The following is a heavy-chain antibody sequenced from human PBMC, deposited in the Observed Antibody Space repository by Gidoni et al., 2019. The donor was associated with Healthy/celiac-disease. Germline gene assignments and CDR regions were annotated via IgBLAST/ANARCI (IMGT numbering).Heavy chain of an antibody. J-gene: IGHJ4*02. V-gene: IGHV4-61*02. CDR1: GGSISSGSYY. CDR3: ARGRFYDILTGYEDYFDY. CDR2: IYTSGST. Sequence: QVQLQESGPGLVKPSQTLSLTCTVSGGSISSGSYYWSWIRQPAGKGLEWIGRIYTSGSTNYNPSLKSRVTISVDTSKNQFSLKLSSVTAADTAVYYCARGRFYDILTGYEDYFDYWGQGTLVTVSS. D-gene: IGHD3-9*01.